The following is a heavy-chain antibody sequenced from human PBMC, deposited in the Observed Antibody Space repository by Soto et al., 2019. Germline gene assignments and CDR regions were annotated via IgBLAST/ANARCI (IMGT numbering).Heavy chain of an antibody. D-gene: IGHD2-15*01. CDR3: ARVHCSAGTCLDGLDF. Sequence: SQTLSLTCVISGDSVSSNGACWNWIRQSPSRGLQWLGRIYYRSKWFHDYAASVESRMAINPDTSRNQFPLRLNYVTPEDTAVYYCARVHCSAGTCLDGLDFWGQGTTVTVSS. J-gene: IGHJ6*02. V-gene: IGHV6-1*01. CDR2: IYYRSKWFH. CDR1: GDSVSSNGAC.